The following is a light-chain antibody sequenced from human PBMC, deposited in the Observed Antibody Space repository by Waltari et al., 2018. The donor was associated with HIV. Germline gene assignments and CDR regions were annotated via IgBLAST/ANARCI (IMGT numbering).Light chain of an antibody. CDR3: ETWDSSTWV. V-gene: IGLV4-60*02. CDR2: LEGCGGY. CDR1: SGHSRNL. Sequence: QPVLTQSSSASASLGSSVKLTCPLTSGHSRNLIATHQQQPGKAPRYLMKLEGCGGYNKGSGVPDRFSGSSSGADRYLTISNLQFEDEADYYCETWDSSTWVFGGGTKVTVL. J-gene: IGLJ3*02.